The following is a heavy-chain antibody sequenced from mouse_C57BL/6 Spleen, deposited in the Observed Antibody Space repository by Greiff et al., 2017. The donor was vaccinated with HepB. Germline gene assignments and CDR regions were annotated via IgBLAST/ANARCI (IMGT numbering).Heavy chain of an antibody. V-gene: IGHV1-55*01. CDR2: IYPGSGST. Sequence: QVQLQQPGAELVKPGASVKMSCKASGYTFTSYWITWVKQRPGQGLEWIGDIYPGSGSTNYNEKFKSKATLTVDTSSSTAYMQLSSLTSEDSAVYYCARRYYGSGYFDVWGTGTTVTVSS. CDR1: GYTFTSYW. D-gene: IGHD1-1*01. J-gene: IGHJ1*03. CDR3: ARRYYGSGYFDV.